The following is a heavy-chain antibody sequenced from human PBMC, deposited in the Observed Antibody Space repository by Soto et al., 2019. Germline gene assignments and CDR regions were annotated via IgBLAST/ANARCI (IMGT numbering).Heavy chain of an antibody. D-gene: IGHD2-15*01. J-gene: IGHJ4*02. V-gene: IGHV3-48*01. CDR2: ISSSSSTI. CDR3: ARDKSSPDIVVVVAATNFDY. CDR1: GFTFSSYS. Sequence: GGSLRLSCAASGFTFSSYSMNWVRQAPGKGLEWVSYISSSSSTIYYADSVKGRFTISRDNAKNSLYLQMNSLRAEDTAVYYCARDKSSPDIVVVVAATNFDYWGQGTLVTVSS.